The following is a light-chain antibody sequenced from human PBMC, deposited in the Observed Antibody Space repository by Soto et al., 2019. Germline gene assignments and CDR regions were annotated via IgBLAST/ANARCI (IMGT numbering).Light chain of an antibody. J-gene: IGLJ1*01. CDR2: YNN. V-gene: IGLV1-44*01. CDR3: AAWDDTLKRYV. CDR1: NSNIASNT. Sequence: QSVLAQPPSASETPGQTVSISCSGSNSNIASNTVNWYQHLPGTAPKLLISYNNQRPSGVPDRFSGSKSGTSASLAISGLQSEDESDYYCAAWDDTLKRYVFGTGTKVTVL.